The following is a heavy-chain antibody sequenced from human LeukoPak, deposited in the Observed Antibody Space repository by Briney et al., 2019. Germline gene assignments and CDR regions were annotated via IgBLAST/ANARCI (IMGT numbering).Heavy chain of an antibody. J-gene: IGHJ5*02. D-gene: IGHD3-3*01. CDR3: ASVGVLRFPSTWFDP. Sequence: SETLSFTCTVSGASISSYYWSWIWQPPGKGLKWIGYIYYSGSTRYNPSLKSRVTISVDTSKNQYSLKLSSVTAAEPAVYYCASVGVLRFPSTWFDPWGQGTLVTVSS. V-gene: IGHV4-59*01. CDR2: IYYSGST. CDR1: GASISSYY.